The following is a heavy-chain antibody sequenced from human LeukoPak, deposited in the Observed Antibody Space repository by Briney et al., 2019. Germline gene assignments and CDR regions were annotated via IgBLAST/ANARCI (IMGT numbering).Heavy chain of an antibody. CDR1: GGSISSSSYY. CDR3: ARHGNYYDSSGLQLFDY. CDR2: IYYSGST. Sequence: SETLSLTCTVSGGSISSSSYYWGWLRQPPGKGLEWIGSIYYSGSTYYNPSLKSRVTISVDTSKNQFSLKLSSVTAADTAVYYCARHGNYYDSSGLQLFDYWGQGTLVTVSS. V-gene: IGHV4-39*01. J-gene: IGHJ4*02. D-gene: IGHD3-22*01.